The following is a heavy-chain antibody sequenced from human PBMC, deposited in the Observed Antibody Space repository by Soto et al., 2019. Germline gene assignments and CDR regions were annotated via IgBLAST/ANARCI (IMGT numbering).Heavy chain of an antibody. CDR3: VREAVEYYFDN. CDR2: IWYDGSNR. D-gene: IGHD3-3*01. CDR1: GFTFSSYG. J-gene: IGHJ4*02. V-gene: IGHV3-33*01. Sequence: GGSLRLSCAASGFTFSSYGMHWVRQAPGKGLEWVAAIWYDGSNRYYADSVRGRFTVSRDNSENTLYLQMNSLRAEDTAVYYCVREAVEYYFDNWGQGTLVTVSS.